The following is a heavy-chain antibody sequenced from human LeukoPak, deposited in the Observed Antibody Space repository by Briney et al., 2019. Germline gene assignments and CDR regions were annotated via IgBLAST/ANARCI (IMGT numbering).Heavy chain of an antibody. Sequence: TGGSLRLSCAASGFTFSSYSMNWVRQAPGKGLEWVSVIYSGGSTYYADSVKGRFTISRDNSKNTLYLQMNSLRAEDTAVYYCARDKSSDYGDWFDPWGQGTLVTVSS. CDR1: GFTFSSYS. J-gene: IGHJ5*02. CDR2: IYSGGST. V-gene: IGHV3-66*01. CDR3: ARDKSSDYGDWFDP. D-gene: IGHD4-17*01.